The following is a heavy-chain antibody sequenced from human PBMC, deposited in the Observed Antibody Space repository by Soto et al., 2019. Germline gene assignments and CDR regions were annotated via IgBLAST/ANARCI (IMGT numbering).Heavy chain of an antibody. D-gene: IGHD2-21*02. Sequence: LQTLSLTCAISGDSDSSNSAAWNWIRQSPSSGLEWVGRTYYRSKWYNDYAVSVRGRVSINPDTSKNQFSLQLNSVTPEDTAVYYCARERTASAFDCWGQGTVVTVSS. V-gene: IGHV6-1*01. J-gene: IGHJ4*02. CDR1: GDSDSSNSAA. CDR3: ARERTASAFDC. CDR2: TYYRSKWYN.